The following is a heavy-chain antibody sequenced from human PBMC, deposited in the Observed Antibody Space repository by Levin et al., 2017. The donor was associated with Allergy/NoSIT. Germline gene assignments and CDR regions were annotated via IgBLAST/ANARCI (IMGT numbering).Heavy chain of an antibody. D-gene: IGHD6-19*01. CDR1: GFTFSTYA. Sequence: GESLKISCAASGFTFSTYAMTWVRQAPGKGLEWVSTISSSGGSTHYADSVRGRFTISRDNSQNTVYLQMRSLRAEDAAVYYCARGYISGWFYFDYWGQGTLVTVSS. V-gene: IGHV3-23*01. J-gene: IGHJ4*02. CDR3: ARGYISGWFYFDY. CDR2: ISSSGGST.